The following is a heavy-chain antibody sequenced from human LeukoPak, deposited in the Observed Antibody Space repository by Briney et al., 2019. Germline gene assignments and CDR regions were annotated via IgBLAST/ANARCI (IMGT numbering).Heavy chain of an antibody. Sequence: GGSLRLSCAASGFTFDDYVMHWVRQAPGKGLEWVSLISWDGGSTYYADSVKGRFTISRDNSKNSLYLQINSLRAEDTALYYCAKDREPLYYYYGMDVWGQGTTVTVS. V-gene: IGHV3-43D*03. CDR1: GFTFDDYV. CDR2: ISWDGGST. J-gene: IGHJ6*02. CDR3: AKDREPLYYYYGMDV. D-gene: IGHD1-14*01.